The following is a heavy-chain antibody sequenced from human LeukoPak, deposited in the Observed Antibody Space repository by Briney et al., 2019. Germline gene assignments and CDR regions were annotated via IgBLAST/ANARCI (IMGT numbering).Heavy chain of an antibody. V-gene: IGHV3-30-3*01. D-gene: IGHD3-10*01. J-gene: IGHJ4*02. CDR3: ARDRDYSFDY. Sequence: GGSLRLSCAASGFTFSTYAMNWVRQAPGKGLEWVSVISYDGSNKFYADSVKGRFTISRDNSKNTLYLQMNSLRPDDTAVYYCARDRDYSFDYWGQGTLVTVSS. CDR2: ISYDGSNK. CDR1: GFTFSTYA.